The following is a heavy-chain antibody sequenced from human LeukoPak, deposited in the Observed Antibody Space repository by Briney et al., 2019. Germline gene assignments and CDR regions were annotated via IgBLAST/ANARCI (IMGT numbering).Heavy chain of an antibody. Sequence: ASVKVSCKASGYTFTTYTMHWVRQAPGQRLEWMGWINADTGNTKCSQEFQGRLAITRDTSASTVYMDLSSLKSEDMAVYYCARSGGSRGTVTPPGDFWGQGTLVTVSS. CDR2: INADTGNT. D-gene: IGHD4-17*01. CDR1: GYTFTTYT. J-gene: IGHJ4*02. V-gene: IGHV1-3*03. CDR3: ARSGGSRGTVTPPGDF.